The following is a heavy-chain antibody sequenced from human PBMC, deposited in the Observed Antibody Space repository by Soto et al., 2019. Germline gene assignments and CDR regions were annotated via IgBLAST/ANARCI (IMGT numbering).Heavy chain of an antibody. D-gene: IGHD2-8*01. J-gene: IGHJ4*02. CDR3: ARVLYCTNGVCPPAFDY. Sequence: SVKVSCKASGGTFSSYAISWVRQAPGQGLEWMGGIIPIFGTANYAQKFQGRVTITADKSTSTAYMELSSLRFEDTAVYYCARVLYCTNGVCPPAFDYWGQGTLVTVSS. V-gene: IGHV1-69*06. CDR1: GGTFSSYA. CDR2: IIPIFGTA.